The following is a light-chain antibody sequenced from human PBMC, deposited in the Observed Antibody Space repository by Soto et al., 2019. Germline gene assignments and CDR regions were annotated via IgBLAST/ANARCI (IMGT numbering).Light chain of an antibody. V-gene: IGKV3-20*01. CDR3: QQYGSSPPRT. Sequence: EIVLTQSPGTLSLSPGERATLSCRASQSVTNNYLAWYQQKPGQAPKLLIYGASSRATGIPDWFSGSGSGTDFTLTISRLEPEDFAVYYCQQYGSSPPRTFGQGTKVEIK. J-gene: IGKJ1*01. CDR2: GAS. CDR1: QSVTNNY.